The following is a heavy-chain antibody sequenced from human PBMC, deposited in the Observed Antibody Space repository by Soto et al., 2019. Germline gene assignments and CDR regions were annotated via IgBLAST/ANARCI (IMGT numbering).Heavy chain of an antibody. CDR2: IIPIFGTA. V-gene: IGHV1-69*13. D-gene: IGHD2-2*01. J-gene: IGHJ5*02. CDR1: GGTFSSYA. Sequence: SVKVSCKASGGTFSSYAISWVRQAPGQGLEWMGGIIPIFGTANYAQKFQGRVTITADESTSTAYMELSSLRSEDTAVYYCARDVVVVPDATQNCFYPCGQRTLVTVSS. CDR3: ARDVVVVPDATQNCFYP.